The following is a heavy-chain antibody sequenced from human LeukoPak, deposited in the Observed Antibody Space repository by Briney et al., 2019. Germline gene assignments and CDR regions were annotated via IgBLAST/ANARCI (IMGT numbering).Heavy chain of an antibody. CDR1: GFTFSTHD. Sequence: GGSLRLSCAASGFTFSTHDVNWVRQAPGKGLEWVSFINSRSSTIYYADSVKGRFTISRDNSKNTLYLQMNSLRAEDTAVYYCAKDLYSNYPEAPYFDYWGQGTLVTVSS. CDR3: AKDLYSNYPEAPYFDY. D-gene: IGHD4-11*01. J-gene: IGHJ4*02. V-gene: IGHV3-48*01. CDR2: INSRSSTI.